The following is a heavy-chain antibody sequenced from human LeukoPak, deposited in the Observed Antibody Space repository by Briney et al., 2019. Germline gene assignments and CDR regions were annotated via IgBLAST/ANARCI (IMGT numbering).Heavy chain of an antibody. CDR3: ARGDPRFSGMTMVSKNTIHHFDY. V-gene: IGHV4-39*01. D-gene: IGHD4/OR15-4a*01. CDR2: IYYSGST. CDR1: GGSISSSSYY. Sequence: SETLSLTCTVSGGSISSSSYYWGWIRQPPGKGLEWIGSIYYSGSTYYNPSLKSRVTISVDTSKNQFSLKLSSVTAADTAVYYCARGDPRFSGMTMVSKNTIHHFDYWGQGTLVTVSS. J-gene: IGHJ4*02.